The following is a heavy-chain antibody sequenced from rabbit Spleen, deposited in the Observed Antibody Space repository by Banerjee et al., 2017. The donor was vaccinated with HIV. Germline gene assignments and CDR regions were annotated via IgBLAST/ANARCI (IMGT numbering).Heavy chain of an antibody. Sequence: QQQLVESGGGLVKPGASLTLTCKASGFAFSSGWLNWVRQAPGKGVEWIACIGIGDGYVGYASWAKGRFTSSKTSSTTVTLQMTTLTAADTATYFCAREPSAYGADGYDLWGPGTLVTVS. CDR3: AREPSAYGADGYDL. V-gene: IGHV1S45*01. CDR1: GFAFSSGWL. J-gene: IGHJ4*01. CDR2: IGIGDGYV. D-gene: IGHD6-1*01.